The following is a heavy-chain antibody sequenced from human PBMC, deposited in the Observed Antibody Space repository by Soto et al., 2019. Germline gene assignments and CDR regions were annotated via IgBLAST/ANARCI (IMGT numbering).Heavy chain of an antibody. J-gene: IGHJ4*02. CDR2: ISSGSSTI. D-gene: IGHD6-25*01. CDR3: ATSSGALAASFPYYFDY. CDR1: GFRFNDYY. V-gene: IGHV3-11*01. Sequence: AGGSLRLSCAAAGFRFNDYYMTWIRQAPGKGLEWVSYISSGSSTIYYAHSVKGRFTISRDNAKNSLYLQMNSLRAEDTAVYYCATSSGALAASFPYYFDYWGQGTLVTVSS.